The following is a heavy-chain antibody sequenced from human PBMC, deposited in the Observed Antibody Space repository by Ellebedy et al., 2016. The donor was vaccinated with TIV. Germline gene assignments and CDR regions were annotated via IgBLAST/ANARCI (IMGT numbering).Heavy chain of an antibody. CDR1: GFPFSTYA. CDR2: ISYDGNNK. V-gene: IGHV3-30-3*01. D-gene: IGHD3-3*02. Sequence: PGGSLRLSCAASGFPFSTYAMHWVRQAPGKGLEWLAVISYDGNNKFYGDSVKGRFTIFRDNSKNRLFLQTDSLTTEDTAVYYCARDRIFGVAPPSALDIWGPGTKVTVSS. CDR3: ARDRIFGVAPPSALDI. J-gene: IGHJ3*02.